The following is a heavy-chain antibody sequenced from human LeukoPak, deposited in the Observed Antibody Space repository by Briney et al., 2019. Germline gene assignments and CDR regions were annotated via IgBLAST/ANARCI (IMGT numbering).Heavy chain of an antibody. CDR3: ARQYSSSSSLDY. J-gene: IGHJ4*02. Sequence: PSETLSLTCTVSGGSISSFYWSWIRQPPGKGLEWIGYIYSSGSTNYNPSLKSRVTISVDTSKNQFSLKLSSVTAADTAVYYCARQYSSSSSLDYWGQGTLVTVSS. CDR1: GGSISSFY. D-gene: IGHD6-6*01. CDR2: IYSSGST. V-gene: IGHV4-59*08.